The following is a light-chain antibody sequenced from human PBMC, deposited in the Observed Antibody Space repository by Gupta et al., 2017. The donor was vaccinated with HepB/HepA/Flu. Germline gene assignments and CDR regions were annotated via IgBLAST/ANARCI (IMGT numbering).Light chain of an antibody. J-gene: IGKJ2*01. CDR3: QQYNSYPYT. CDR1: QSISSW. V-gene: IGKV1-5*03. CDR2: KAS. Sequence: DIQMTQSPSTLSASVGDRVTIPCRASQSISSWLAWYQQKPGKAPKHLIYKASSLESGVPSRFSGSGAGTEFTLTISSPQPDDVASYYCQQYNSYPYTFGQGTKLEIK.